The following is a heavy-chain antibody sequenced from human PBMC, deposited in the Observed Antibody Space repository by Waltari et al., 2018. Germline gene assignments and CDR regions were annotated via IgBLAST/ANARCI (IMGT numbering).Heavy chain of an antibody. J-gene: IGHJ4*02. CDR1: GFTFSSYD. D-gene: IGHD2-21*01. CDR2: NSGSGGRT. Sequence: EVQLVESGGGLVQPGGSLRLSCAASGFTFSSYDMSWVRQAPGKGLERVEVNSGSGGRTYYADSVSGRFTISRDKSKNTLYLQMNSLRDEDTAVYYFAIGCGGDCFLTDWGQGTLVTVSS. CDR3: AIGCGGDCFLTD. V-gene: IGHV3-23*04.